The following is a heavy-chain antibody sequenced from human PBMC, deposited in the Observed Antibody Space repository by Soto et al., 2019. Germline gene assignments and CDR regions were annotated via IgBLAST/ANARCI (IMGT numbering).Heavy chain of an antibody. J-gene: IGHJ6*02. D-gene: IGHD2-15*01. V-gene: IGHV3-23*01. Sequence: GGSLRLSCAASGFTFSISAMSWVRQAPGKGLKWLSVMRGSGGRTYYADAVKGRFRMSRDKSKNTLYRKMNRLRAEDRPDYYCAKEVVVYSPGRSCYYDYGLDIWGQGTMVTVSS. CDR3: AKEVVVYSPGRSCYYDYGLDI. CDR2: MRGSGGRT. CDR1: GFTFSISA.